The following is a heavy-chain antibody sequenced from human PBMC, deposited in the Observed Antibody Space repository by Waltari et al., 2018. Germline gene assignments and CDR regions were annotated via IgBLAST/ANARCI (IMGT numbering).Heavy chain of an antibody. D-gene: IGHD3-16*01. CDR1: GASFSSHHHF. Sequence: HLQLQESGPALVKPSETLSLTCTVSGASFSSHHHFWGWIRQPPGKGLEWITTVYYTGNTYYNPSLQSRVSISVDTSKTHFSLKLKSVTAADADIYYCASTVPAGGSSFDYWGQGILVTVSS. V-gene: IGHV4-39*07. CDR3: ASTVPAGGSSFDY. J-gene: IGHJ4*02. CDR2: VYYTGNT.